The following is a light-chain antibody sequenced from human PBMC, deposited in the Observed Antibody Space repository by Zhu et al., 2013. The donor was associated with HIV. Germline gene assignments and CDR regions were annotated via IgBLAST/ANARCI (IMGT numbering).Light chain of an antibody. CDR2: GAS. CDR3: QQRSNWPPMYT. CDR1: PSVWSNY. J-gene: IGKJ2*01. V-gene: IGKV3D-20*02. Sequence: EIVLTQSPGTLSLSPGERATLSCRASPSVWSNYLAWYQQKPGQPPMLLIFGASTRATGIPDRFSGSGARTDFTLTINTLEPEDFAVYYCQQRSNWPPMYTFGQGTKLEIK.